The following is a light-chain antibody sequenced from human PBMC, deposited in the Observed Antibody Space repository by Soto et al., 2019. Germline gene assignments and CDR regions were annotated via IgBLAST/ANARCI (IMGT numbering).Light chain of an antibody. V-gene: IGKV3-15*01. CDR2: AAS. Sequence: ETVMTQSPVTLSVSPGDTATLSCRASQRVSNHFAWYQQKPGQAPRLLIYAASTRAAGVPVRFSGSGSETEFTLPIRSLQSEDIATYYCQQYDNLPFTFGPGTKVDIK. CDR1: QRVSNH. CDR3: QQYDNLPFT. J-gene: IGKJ3*01.